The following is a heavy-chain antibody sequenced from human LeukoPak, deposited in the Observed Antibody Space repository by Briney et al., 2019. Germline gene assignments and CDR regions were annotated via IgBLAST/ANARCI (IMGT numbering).Heavy chain of an antibody. CDR2: IKPDGTTK. D-gene: IGHD6-13*01. CDR1: GFPFSSYS. V-gene: IGHV3-7*03. Sequence: GGSLRLSCAASGFPFSSYSMTWVRQAPGKGLEWVANIKPDGTTKFYVDFVKGRFTISRDNALNSLYLQMNSLRAEDTAIYYCARSIPYGTTWYGRSDYWGQGTLVTVSS. J-gene: IGHJ4*02. CDR3: ARSIPYGTTWYGRSDY.